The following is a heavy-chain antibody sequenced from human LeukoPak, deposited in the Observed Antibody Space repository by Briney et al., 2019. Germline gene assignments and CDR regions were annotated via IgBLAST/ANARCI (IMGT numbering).Heavy chain of an antibody. CDR2: INSDGSTT. D-gene: IGHD1-26*01. CDR1: GFTFSDYW. J-gene: IGHJ4*02. CDR3: AKYGPQDSGSSHFDY. Sequence: GGSLRLSCAASGFTFSDYWMYWVRQVPGKGLVCVSRINSDGSTTTYADSVKGRFTTSRDNSKNTLFLQMNSLRAEDTAIYYCAKYGPQDSGSSHFDYWGQGALVTVSS. V-gene: IGHV3-74*01.